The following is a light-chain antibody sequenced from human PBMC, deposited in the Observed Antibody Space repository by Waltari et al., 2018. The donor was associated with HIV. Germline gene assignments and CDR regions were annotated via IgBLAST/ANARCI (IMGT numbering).Light chain of an antibody. CDR1: QSLLYSDGKTY. V-gene: IGKV2-30*01. J-gene: IGKJ1*01. CDR2: KVS. Sequence: DVVLTQSPLSLPVTLGQPASISCRSSQSLLYSDGKTYFNWFHQRPGQSPRRLIFKVSYRDFEAPDRFSGSGSGTNFTLKISRVEADDVGLYYCMQGTHWPPTFGQGTRVEIK. CDR3: MQGTHWPPT.